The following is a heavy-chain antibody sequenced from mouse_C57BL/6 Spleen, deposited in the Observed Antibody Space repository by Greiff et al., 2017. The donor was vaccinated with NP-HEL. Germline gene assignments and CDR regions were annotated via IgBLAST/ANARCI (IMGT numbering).Heavy chain of an antibody. D-gene: IGHD4-1*01. Sequence: EVKLMESGGGLVKPGGSLKLSCAASGFTFSSYTMSWVRQTPEKRLEWVATISGGGGNTYYPDSVKGRFTISRDNAKNTLYLQMSSLRSEDTALYYCARQGKLTGTHWYFDVWGTGTTVTVSS. CDR3: ARQGKLTGTHWYFDV. J-gene: IGHJ1*03. CDR1: GFTFSSYT. V-gene: IGHV5-9*01. CDR2: ISGGGGNT.